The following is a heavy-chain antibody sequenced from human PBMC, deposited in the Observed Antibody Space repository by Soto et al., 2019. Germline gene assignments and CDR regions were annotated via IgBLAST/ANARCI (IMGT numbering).Heavy chain of an antibody. CDR1: NGSISSRSSY. J-gene: IGHJ4*02. CDR2: IYYIGNT. CDR3: GGQDYGAKGYYFEN. D-gene: IGHD4-17*01. Sequence: QLQLQESGSGLVKPSETLSLTCIVSNGSISSRSSYWGWIRQTPGKGLEWIGSIYYIGNTYYNPSLKSRVTISIDTSKTQFPLKMNSVTAADTAVYFGGGQDYGAKGYYFENWGQGALVTVSS. V-gene: IGHV4-39*01.